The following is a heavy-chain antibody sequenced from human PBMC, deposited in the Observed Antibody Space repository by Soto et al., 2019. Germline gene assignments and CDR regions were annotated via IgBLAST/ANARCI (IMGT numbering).Heavy chain of an antibody. CDR3: ARGVSSGWYVLAY. V-gene: IGHV1-69*12. D-gene: IGHD6-19*01. Sequence: QVQLVQSGAEVKKPGSSVKVSCNASGGTFSSYAISWVRQAPGQGLEWMGGIIPIFGTANYAQKFQGRVKITADESTSTDYMELSSLRYEDTAVYYCARGVSSGWYVLAYWGQGTLVTVSS. CDR2: IIPIFGTA. CDR1: GGTFSSYA. J-gene: IGHJ4*02.